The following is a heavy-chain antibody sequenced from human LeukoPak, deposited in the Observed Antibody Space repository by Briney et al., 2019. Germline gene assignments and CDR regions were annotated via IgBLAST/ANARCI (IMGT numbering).Heavy chain of an antibody. CDR1: GGSFSGYY. CDR3: APEADLREP. Sequence: ASETLSLTCAVYGGSFSGYYWSWIRQPPGKGLEWIGEINHSGSTNYNPSLKSRATISVDTSKNQFSLKLSSVTAADTAVYYCAPEADLREPWGQGTLVTVSS. D-gene: IGHD1-14*01. V-gene: IGHV4-34*01. J-gene: IGHJ5*02. CDR2: INHSGST.